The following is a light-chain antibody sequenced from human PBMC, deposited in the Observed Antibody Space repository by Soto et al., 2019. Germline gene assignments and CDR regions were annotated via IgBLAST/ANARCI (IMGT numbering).Light chain of an antibody. Sequence: DIVMTQSPDSLAVSLGERATINCKSSQSVLSTSNNKNYLGWYQQKTGQPPKLLIYWASIRESGVPDRFSGNGSGTNFPLHNSSLQDEDVGVYYCQQYYSTFPFTFGPGTKVDIK. CDR3: QQYYSTFPFT. CDR2: WAS. V-gene: IGKV4-1*01. J-gene: IGKJ3*01. CDR1: QSVLSTSNNKNY.